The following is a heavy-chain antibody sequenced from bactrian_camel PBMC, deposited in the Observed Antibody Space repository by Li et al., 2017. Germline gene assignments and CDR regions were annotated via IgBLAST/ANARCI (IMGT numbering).Heavy chain of an antibody. D-gene: IGHD1*01. CDR1: GDTSIMRY. V-gene: IGHV3S40*01. CDR2: INGGGDRT. Sequence: VQLVESGGGSVQSGGSLRLTCVGSGDTSIMRYIGWFRQGPGKGLEWVSGINGGGDRTYYAHSVKDRFTISQDNAKNTVYLQMNSLKPEDTAMYYCAADKLYGGTHPLARDFRYWGQGTQVTVS. J-gene: IGHJ6*01. CDR3: AADKLYGGTHPLARDFRY.